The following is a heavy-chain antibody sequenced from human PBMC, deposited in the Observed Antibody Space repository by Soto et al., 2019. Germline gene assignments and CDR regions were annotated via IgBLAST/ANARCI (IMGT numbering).Heavy chain of an antibody. CDR2: LTPIFDAP. CDR1: GGPFSGHT. CDR3: ARDRREVVGNDAFDF. Sequence: HVQLVQSGAAVKKPGSSVKVSCKSSGGPFSGHTMNWVRQAPGQGLEWKGGLTPIFDAPIYAQNFRGRVTITADEPASTAYMELSSLTSEDTAVYYCARDRREVVGNDAFDFWGQGTMVTVSS. J-gene: IGHJ3*01. V-gene: IGHV1-69*12. D-gene: IGHD2-15*01.